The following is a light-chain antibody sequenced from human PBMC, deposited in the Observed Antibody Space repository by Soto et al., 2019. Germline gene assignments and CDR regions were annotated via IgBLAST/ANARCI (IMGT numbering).Light chain of an antibody. CDR1: SSDVGSNNF. Sequence: QSALTQPASVSGSPGQSITISCTGSSSDVGSNNFVSWYQQHPGKAPQFMIYEGSKRPPGISNRFSGSKSGNTASLTISWLQAEDEADDYCCSYAGATSCVCGGGTKVTVL. V-gene: IGLV2-23*01. CDR2: EGS. J-gene: IGLJ3*02. CDR3: CSYAGATSCV.